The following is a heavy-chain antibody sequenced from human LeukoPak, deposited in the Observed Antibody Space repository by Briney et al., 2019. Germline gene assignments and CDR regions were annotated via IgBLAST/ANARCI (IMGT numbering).Heavy chain of an antibody. CDR3: ASSRCSSTSCYFEDGYGMDV. Sequence: MPGGSLRLSCAASGFTFSSYSMNWVRQAPGKGLEWVSSISSSSSYIYYADSVKGRFTISRDNAKNSLYLQMNSLRAEDTAVYYCASSRCSSTSCYFEDGYGMDVWGQGTTVTVSS. D-gene: IGHD2-2*01. V-gene: IGHV3-21*01. CDR1: GFTFSSYS. J-gene: IGHJ6*02. CDR2: ISSSSSYI.